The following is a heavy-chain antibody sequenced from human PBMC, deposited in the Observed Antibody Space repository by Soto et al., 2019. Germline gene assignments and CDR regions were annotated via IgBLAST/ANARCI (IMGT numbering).Heavy chain of an antibody. J-gene: IGHJ6*02. CDR3: ARPQRNGAMDV. V-gene: IGHV3-21*01. CDR2: ITSGSSFI. CDR1: TFTINTYS. Sequence: PGGSLRLSCVASTFTINTYSLNWVRQAPGKGLEWVSSITSGSSFIDYADSVKGRFTISRDDAKNSLFLQMSSLRADDTAVYYCARPQRNGAMDVWGQGTTVTVSS. D-gene: IGHD2-8*01.